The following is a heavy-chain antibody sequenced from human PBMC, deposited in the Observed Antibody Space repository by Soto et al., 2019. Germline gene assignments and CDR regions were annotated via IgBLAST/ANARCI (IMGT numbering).Heavy chain of an antibody. D-gene: IGHD1-26*01. Sequence: GGALGLTCAASGFTFSSYSMNWVRQAPGKGLEWVSSISSSSSYIYYADSVKGRFTISRDNAKNSLYLQMNSLRAEDTAVYYCAEWELLTHDAFDIWGQGTMVPVSS. CDR1: GFTFSSYS. V-gene: IGHV3-21*01. CDR3: AEWELLTHDAFDI. CDR2: ISSSSSYI. J-gene: IGHJ3*02.